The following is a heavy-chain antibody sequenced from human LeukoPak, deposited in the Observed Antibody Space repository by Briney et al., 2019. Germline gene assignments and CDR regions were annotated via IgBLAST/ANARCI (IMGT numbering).Heavy chain of an antibody. Sequence: PGRSLRLSCAASGFTFSSYAMHWVRQAPGKGLEWVSYISSSGSTIYYADSVKGRFTISRDNAKNSLYLQMNSLRAEDTAVYYCARGRGYSYGYYFDYWGQGTLVTVSS. V-gene: IGHV3-48*04. CDR2: ISSSGSTI. CDR3: ARGRGYSYGYYFDY. CDR1: GFTFSSYA. J-gene: IGHJ4*02. D-gene: IGHD5-18*01.